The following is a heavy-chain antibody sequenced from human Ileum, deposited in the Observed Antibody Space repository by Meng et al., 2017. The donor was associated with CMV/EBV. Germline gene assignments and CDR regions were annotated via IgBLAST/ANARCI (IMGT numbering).Heavy chain of an antibody. V-gene: IGHV2-5*04. D-gene: IGHD2-15*01. CDR3: IYGVAIF. Sequence: HITLRESGPALVKPTQTLTLTCTFSGFSLTTDGVAVGWIRQPPGKALEWLALIYWNNVEHYSTSLKSRLTITKDTSKDQVVLTMANMDPVDTGTYYCIYGVAIFWGQGTLVTVSS. J-gene: IGHJ4*02. CDR2: IYWNNVE. CDR1: GFSLTTDGVA.